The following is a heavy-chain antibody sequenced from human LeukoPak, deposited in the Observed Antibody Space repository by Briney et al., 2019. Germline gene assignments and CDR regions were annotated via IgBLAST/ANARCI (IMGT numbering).Heavy chain of an antibody. CDR1: GYTFTSYA. D-gene: IGHD5-18*01. CDR2: INAGNGNT. J-gene: IGHJ2*01. CDR3: ARAGYSYGYDYWYFDL. Sequence: ASVKVSCKASGYTFTSYAMHWVRQAPGQRLEWMGWINAGNGNTKYSQKFQGRVTITRDTSASTAYMELSSLRSEDTAVYYCARAGYSYGYDYWYFDLWGRGTLVTVS. V-gene: IGHV1-3*01.